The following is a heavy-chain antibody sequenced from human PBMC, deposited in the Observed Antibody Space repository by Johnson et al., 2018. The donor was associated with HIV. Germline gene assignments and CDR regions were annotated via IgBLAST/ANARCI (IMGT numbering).Heavy chain of an antibody. CDR2: INWNSGSI. CDR1: GFTFSSYG. CDR3: AKQGQSSGYYYVYTFDI. Sequence: VQLVESGGGVVQPGRSLRLSCAASGFTFSSYGMSWVRQAPGKGLEWVSGINWNSGSIGYADSVKGRFTISSDNAKNSLYLQLNSLRAEDTALYYCAKQGQSSGYYYVYTFDIWGQGTMVTVSS. J-gene: IGHJ3*02. V-gene: IGHV3-9*01. D-gene: IGHD3-22*01.